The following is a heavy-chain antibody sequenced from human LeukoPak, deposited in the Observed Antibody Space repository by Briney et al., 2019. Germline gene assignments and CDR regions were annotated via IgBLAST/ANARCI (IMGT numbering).Heavy chain of an antibody. CDR2: INPNSGGT. CDR3: ASGAFRAAPAGNYYYYGMDV. CDR1: GYTFTGYY. V-gene: IGHV1-2*06. Sequence: ASVKVSCKASGYTFTGYYMHWVRQAPGQGLEWMGRINPNSGGTNYAQKFQGRVTMTRDTSISTAYMELSRLRSDDTAVYYCASGAFRAAPAGNYYYYGMDVWGQGTTVTVSS. J-gene: IGHJ6*02. D-gene: IGHD6-13*01.